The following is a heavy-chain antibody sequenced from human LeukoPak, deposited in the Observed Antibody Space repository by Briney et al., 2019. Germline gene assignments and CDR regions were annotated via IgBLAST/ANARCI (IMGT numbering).Heavy chain of an antibody. V-gene: IGHV3-30*04. D-gene: IGHD3-3*01. J-gene: IGHJ4*02. Sequence: PGGSLRLSCAASGFTFSSYAMHWVRQAPGKGLDWVALISYDGSNKYYADSVKGRFTISRDNAKNSLYLQMNSLRAEDTAVYYCARERGDFWSGYDYWGQGTLVTVSS. CDR3: ARERGDFWSGYDY. CDR1: GFTFSSYA. CDR2: ISYDGSNK.